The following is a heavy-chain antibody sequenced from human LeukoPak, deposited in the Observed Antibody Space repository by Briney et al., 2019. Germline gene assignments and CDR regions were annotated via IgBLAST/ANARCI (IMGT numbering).Heavy chain of an antibody. CDR1: GLTVSSNY. V-gene: IGHV3-53*01. D-gene: IGHD1-20*01. CDR3: ARVRDNWNDSPFDY. J-gene: IGHJ4*02. Sequence: PGGSLRLSCAASGLTVSSNYMTWVRQAPGRGLEWVSVMYSGGSTYYADSVKGRFTISRDNSKNTLYLQMNSLRAEDTAVYYCARVRDNWNDSPFDYWGQGTLVTVSS. CDR2: MYSGGST.